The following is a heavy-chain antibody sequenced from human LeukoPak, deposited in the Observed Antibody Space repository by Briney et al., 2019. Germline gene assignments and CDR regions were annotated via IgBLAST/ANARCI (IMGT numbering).Heavy chain of an antibody. V-gene: IGHV1-18*01. CDR2: ISAYNGNT. CDR3: ARNYYDSSGYFGFDY. D-gene: IGHD3-22*01. Sequence: ASVKVSCKASGYTFTSYGISWVRQAPGQGLEWMGWISAYNGNTNYAQKLQGRVTMTIDTSTSTAYMELRSLRSDDTAVYYCARNYYDSSGYFGFDYWGQGTLVTVSS. CDR1: GYTFTSYG. J-gene: IGHJ4*02.